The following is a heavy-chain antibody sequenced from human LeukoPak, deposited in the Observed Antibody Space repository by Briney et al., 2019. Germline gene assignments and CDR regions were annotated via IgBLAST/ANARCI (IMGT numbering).Heavy chain of an antibody. V-gene: IGHV3-66*02. CDR2: IYSGGST. CDR3: ARDYYDSSGYYFVA. Sequence: GGSLRLSCAASGFTFSIYSMNWVRQAPGKGLEWVSVIYSGGSTYYADSVKGRFTISRDNSKNTLYLQMNSLRAEDTAVYYCARDYYDSSGYYFVAWGQGTLVTVSS. J-gene: IGHJ4*02. D-gene: IGHD3-22*01. CDR1: GFTFSIYS.